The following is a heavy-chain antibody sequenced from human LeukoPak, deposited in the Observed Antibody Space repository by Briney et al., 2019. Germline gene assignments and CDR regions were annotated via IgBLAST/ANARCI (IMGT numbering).Heavy chain of an antibody. CDR2: IYYSGST. D-gene: IGHD3-3*01. CDR3: ARSARGGYDFWSGFYYYYGMDV. V-gene: IGHV4-59*01. J-gene: IGHJ6*02. Sequence: SETLSLTCTVSGGSISSYYWSWIGQPPGKGLEWIGYIYYSGSTNYNPSLKSRVTISVDTSKNQFSLKLSSVTAADTAVYYCARSARGGYDFWSGFYYYYGMDVWGQGTTVTVSS. CDR1: GGSISSYY.